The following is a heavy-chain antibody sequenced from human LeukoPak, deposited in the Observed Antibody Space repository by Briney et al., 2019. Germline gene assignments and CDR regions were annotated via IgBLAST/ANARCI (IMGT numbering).Heavy chain of an antibody. CDR3: ARGPVTKFEI. V-gene: IGHV3-53*01. D-gene: IGHD4-17*01. Sequence: GGSLRLSCAASGFTVSSNYMSCVRQAPGKGLEWVSVIYSGGTTYYADSVKGRFTISRDNSNNTLYLQMNSLRAEDTAVYYCARGPVTKFEIWGQGTILTVSS. J-gene: IGHJ3*02. CDR2: IYSGGTT. CDR1: GFTVSSNY.